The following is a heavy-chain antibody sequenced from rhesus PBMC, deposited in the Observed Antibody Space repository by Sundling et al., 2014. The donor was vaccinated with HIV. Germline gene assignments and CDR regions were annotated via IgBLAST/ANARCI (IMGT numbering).Heavy chain of an antibody. CDR2: FYGSGSSGST. J-gene: IGHJ4*01. D-gene: IGHD3-28*01. CDR1: GGSISSSY. V-gene: IGHV4-169*02. CDR3: VRDGSWDSGYYTSWDY. Sequence: QLQLQESGPGLVKPSETLSVTCAVSGGSISSSYWSWIRQAPGKGLEWIGYFYGSGSSGSTDYNPSLKSRVTISTDTSKNEFSLKLTSVTAADTAVYYCVRDGSWDSGYYTSWDYWGQGVLVTVSS.